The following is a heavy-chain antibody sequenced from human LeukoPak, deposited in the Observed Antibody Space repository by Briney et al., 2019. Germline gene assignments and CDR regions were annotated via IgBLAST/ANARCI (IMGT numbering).Heavy chain of an antibody. CDR2: NSASGGST. Sequence: GGSLRLSCAASGFTFSSYAMGWVRQAPGKGLEWVSANSASGGSTYYADSVKGRFTISRDTSKNTLYLQMNSLRAEDTAVYYCARGTCCSGGSCYQDYWGQGTLVTVSS. CDR3: ARGTCCSGGSCYQDY. V-gene: IGHV3-23*01. J-gene: IGHJ4*02. D-gene: IGHD2-15*01. CDR1: GFTFSSYA.